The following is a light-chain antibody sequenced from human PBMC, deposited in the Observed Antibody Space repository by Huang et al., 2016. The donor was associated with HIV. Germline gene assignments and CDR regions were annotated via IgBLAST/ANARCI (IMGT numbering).Light chain of an antibody. CDR1: QTISSY. CDR3: QQTYSTPPT. J-gene: IGKJ4*01. Sequence: DIQMTQSPSSLSASVGDRVTITCRASQTISSYLNWYQHKPGKAPNRLIYGASSLQSGLPSRFSGSGSGTDFTLTISSLQPEDFATYYCQQTYSTPPTFGGGTKVEIK. CDR2: GAS. V-gene: IGKV1-39*01.